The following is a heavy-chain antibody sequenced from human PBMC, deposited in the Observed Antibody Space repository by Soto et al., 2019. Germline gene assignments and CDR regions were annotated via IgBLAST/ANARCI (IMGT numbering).Heavy chain of an antibody. J-gene: IGHJ6*02. V-gene: IGHV4-59*01. D-gene: IGHD3-16*01. CDR1: GGSISSYY. CDR3: ARDLKGDVYFWGRAPQNYYYGMDV. CDR2: IYYSGST. Sequence: PSETLSLTCTVSGGSISSYYWSWIRQPPGKGLEWIGYIYYSGSTNYNPSLKSRVTISVDTSKNHFSLKLSSVTASDTAVYYCARDLKGDVYFWGRAPQNYYYGMDVWGQGTTVTVSS.